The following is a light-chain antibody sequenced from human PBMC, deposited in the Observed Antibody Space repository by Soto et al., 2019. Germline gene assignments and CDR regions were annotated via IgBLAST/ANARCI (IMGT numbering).Light chain of an antibody. J-gene: IGLJ2*01. CDR2: EDS. CDR3: QVWDTVSLHAI. CDR1: NVGGKS. Sequence: SYELTQPPSVSLAPGQTASITCVGDNVGGKSVHWYQQKAGQAPVLVIHEDSDRPSGIPERSSGSNSANTATLTISRVEAGDEAAYYCQVWDTVSLHAIFGGGTKVTVL. V-gene: IGLV3-21*02.